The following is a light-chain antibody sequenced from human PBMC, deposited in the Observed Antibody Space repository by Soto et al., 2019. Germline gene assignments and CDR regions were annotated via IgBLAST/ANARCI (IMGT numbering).Light chain of an antibody. Sequence: QSALTQPASVSGSPGQSITISCTGTSSDVGSYNLVSWYQQHPGKAPKLIIFEGTKRPSGVSNRFFGSKSGNTASLRISGLQAADEAIYYCGSYAGTGDVLFGGGTKVTVL. CDR2: EGT. J-gene: IGLJ2*01. CDR3: GSYAGTGDVL. V-gene: IGLV2-23*01. CDR1: SSDVGSYNL.